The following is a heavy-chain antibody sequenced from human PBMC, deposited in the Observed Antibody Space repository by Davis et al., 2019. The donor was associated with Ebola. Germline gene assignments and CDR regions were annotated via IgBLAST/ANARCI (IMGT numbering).Heavy chain of an antibody. CDR3: ARAAPHCSPGCYFDS. Sequence: SETLSLTCSVSGGSITTYYWNWIRQSPGKGLEWLGYIHYSGSSYNPSLNSRVSIPVDTSKNQFSLNLSSVTAADTAVYYCARAAPHCSPGCYFDSWGQGSPVTVSS. D-gene: IGHD2-21*02. CDR2: IHYSGS. CDR1: GGSITTYY. J-gene: IGHJ4*02. V-gene: IGHV4-59*01.